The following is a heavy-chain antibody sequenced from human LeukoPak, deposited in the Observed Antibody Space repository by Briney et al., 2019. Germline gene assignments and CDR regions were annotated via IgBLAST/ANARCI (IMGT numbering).Heavy chain of an antibody. CDR1: GGTFSSNA. CDR3: ATDLGIAAAGAFDY. J-gene: IGHJ4*02. V-gene: IGHV1-24*01. CDR2: FDPEDGET. D-gene: IGHD6-13*01. Sequence: ASVKVSCKASGGTFSSNAISWVRQAPGQGLEWMGGFDPEDGETIYAQKFQGRVTMTEDTSTDTAYMELSSLRSEDTAVYYCATDLGIAAAGAFDYWGQGTLVTVSS.